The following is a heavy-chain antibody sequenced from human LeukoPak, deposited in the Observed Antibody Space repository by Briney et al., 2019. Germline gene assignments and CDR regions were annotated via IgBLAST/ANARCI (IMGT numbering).Heavy chain of an antibody. Sequence: PSETLSLTCTVSGGSISSYYWSWIRQPPGKGLEWIGYIYYSGSTNYSPSLKSRVTISVDTSKNQFSLKLSSVTAADTAVYYCARFMTTSYYFDYWGQGTLVTVSS. D-gene: IGHD4-11*01. CDR3: ARFMTTSYYFDY. CDR1: GGSISSYY. J-gene: IGHJ4*02. CDR2: IYYSGST. V-gene: IGHV4-59*08.